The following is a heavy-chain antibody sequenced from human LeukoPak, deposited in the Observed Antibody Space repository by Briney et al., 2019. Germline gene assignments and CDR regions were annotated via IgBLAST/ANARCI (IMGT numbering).Heavy chain of an antibody. Sequence: GGSLRLSCAASGFTFSSYWMSWVRQAPGKGLEWVANIKQDGSEKYYVDSVKGRLTISRDNAKNSLYLQMNSLRAEDTAVYYCARDYSDYVWGSYRFDYWGQGTLVTVSS. CDR1: GFTFSSYW. J-gene: IGHJ4*02. CDR2: IKQDGSEK. V-gene: IGHV3-7*01. D-gene: IGHD3-16*02. CDR3: ARDYSDYVWGSYRFDY.